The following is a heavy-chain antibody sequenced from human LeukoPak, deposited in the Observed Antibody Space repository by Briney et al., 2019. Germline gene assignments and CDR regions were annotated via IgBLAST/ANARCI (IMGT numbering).Heavy chain of an antibody. CDR3: ARDAVDTANAV. V-gene: IGHV3-23*01. Sequence: GESLRLSCAASGFTFNVFAMSWVRQAPGKGPEWVSVIGGGETYYTDSVKGRFIISRDNSKNTLYLQMNSLRAEDTAVYYCARDAVDTANAVWGQGTTVTVSS. D-gene: IGHD5-18*01. CDR2: IGGGET. J-gene: IGHJ6*02. CDR1: GFTFNVFA.